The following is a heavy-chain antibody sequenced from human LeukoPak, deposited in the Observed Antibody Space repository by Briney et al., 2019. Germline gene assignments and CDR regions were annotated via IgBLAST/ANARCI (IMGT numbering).Heavy chain of an antibody. D-gene: IGHD6-19*01. V-gene: IGHV3-7*01. CDR1: GFPFNNYW. J-gene: IGHJ6*03. CDR3: AKDATAVPGTVYMDV. Sequence: PGGSLRLSCEASGFPFNNYWMSWVRPAPGKGLAWVANTRYDGSEKYYVDSVKGRFTISRDNAKNSVYLQMTSLRAEDTALYYCAKDATAVPGTVYMDVWGKGTTVTVSS. CDR2: TRYDGSEK.